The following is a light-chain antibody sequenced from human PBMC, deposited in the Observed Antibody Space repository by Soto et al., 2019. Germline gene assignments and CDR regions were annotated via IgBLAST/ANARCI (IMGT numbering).Light chain of an antibody. J-gene: IGKJ1*01. V-gene: IGKV1-5*01. CDR2: DAF. CDR3: QQYNSFMWT. CDR1: QNINTW. Sequence: DIQMTQSPSTLSASVGDGVTVTCRASQNINTWLAWYQQKPGKAPRLLIYDAFTLENGVPSRFSGSGSGTEFTLAISSLEPDDSATYYCQQYNSFMWTFGQGTKVEIK.